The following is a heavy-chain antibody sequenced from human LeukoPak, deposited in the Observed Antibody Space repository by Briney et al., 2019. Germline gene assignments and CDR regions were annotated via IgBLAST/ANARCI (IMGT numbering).Heavy chain of an antibody. J-gene: IGHJ4*02. CDR1: GFTFSNYA. CDR2: ISYDGSNK. V-gene: IGHV3-30-3*01. CDR3: TRRPDCSGGSCFVDY. Sequence: GGSLRLSCAASGFTFSNYAMHWVRQAPGKGLEWVAVISYDGSNKYYADSVKGRFTISRDNSKNTLYLQMNSLRAEDTAVYYCTRRPDCSGGSCFVDYWGQGTLVTVSS. D-gene: IGHD2-15*01.